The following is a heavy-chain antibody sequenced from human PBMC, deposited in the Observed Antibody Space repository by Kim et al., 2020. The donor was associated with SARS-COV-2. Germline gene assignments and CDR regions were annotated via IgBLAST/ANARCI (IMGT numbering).Heavy chain of an antibody. Sequence: GGSLRLSCAASGFTFSSYAMHWVRQAPGKGLEWVAVISYDGSNKYYADSVKGRFTISRDNSKNTLYLQMNSLRAEDTAVYYCARDGAGSYDSSGDAFDIWGQGTMVTVSS. J-gene: IGHJ3*02. CDR2: ISYDGSNK. CDR1: GFTFSSYA. D-gene: IGHD3-22*01. V-gene: IGHV3-30-3*01. CDR3: ARDGAGSYDSSGDAFDI.